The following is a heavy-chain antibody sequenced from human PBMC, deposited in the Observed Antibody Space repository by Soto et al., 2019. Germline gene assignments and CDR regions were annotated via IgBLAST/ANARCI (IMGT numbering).Heavy chain of an antibody. J-gene: IGHJ4*02. D-gene: IGHD5-12*01. V-gene: IGHV1-69*06. Sequence: AASVKVSCKASGGTFSSYAISWVRQAPGQGLEWMGGIIPIFGTANYAQRFQGRVTITADKSTSTAYMELSSLRSADTAVYYCARGEWLPRLQGCGQGTLVTVSS. CDR1: GGTFSSYA. CDR2: IIPIFGTA. CDR3: ARGEWLPRLQG.